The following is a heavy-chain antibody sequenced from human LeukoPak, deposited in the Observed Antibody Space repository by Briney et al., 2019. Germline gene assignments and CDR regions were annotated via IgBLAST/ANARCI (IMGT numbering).Heavy chain of an antibody. CDR1: GYTFTSYG. J-gene: IGHJ5*02. CDR2: INAYNGNT. Sequence: GASVKVSCKASGYTFTSYGISWVRQAPGQGLEGMGWINAYNGNTNYAQKLQGRVTMTTDTSTSTAYMELRSLRSDDTAVYYCARKEYCSSTSCPVGEDWFDPWGQGTLVTVSS. D-gene: IGHD2-2*01. CDR3: ARKEYCSSTSCPVGEDWFDP. V-gene: IGHV1-18*01.